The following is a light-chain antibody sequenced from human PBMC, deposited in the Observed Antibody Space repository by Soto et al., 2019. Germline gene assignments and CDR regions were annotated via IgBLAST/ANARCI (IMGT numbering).Light chain of an antibody. CDR1: SSDVGGYNY. Sequence: QSVLTQPASVSGSPGQSITISCTGTSSDVGGYNYVSWYQQHPGKAPKLMIYEVSNRPSGVSNRFSGSKSGNTASLTISGLQAADEADYHCCSYTSSSTRVFGTGTKLTVL. CDR2: EVS. CDR3: CSYTSSSTRV. J-gene: IGLJ1*01. V-gene: IGLV2-14*01.